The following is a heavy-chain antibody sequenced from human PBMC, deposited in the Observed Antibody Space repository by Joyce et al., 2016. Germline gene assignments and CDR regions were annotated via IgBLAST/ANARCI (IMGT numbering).Heavy chain of an antibody. D-gene: IGHD2-15*01. CDR1: YSISNKNV. CDR2: IGASGGGR. V-gene: IGHV3-23*04. CDR3: ARAKTVVVAYTLRDGFDV. Sequence: QLEESGGTLVHTGGSLRLSCKVSYSISNKNVMAWVRQAPGKVLEWVSAIGASGGGRYYADSVKGRFTVSRDNSKNMMYLEMTSLQIEDTAVYYCARAKTVVVAYTLRDGFDVWGQGTQVAVSS. J-gene: IGHJ3*01.